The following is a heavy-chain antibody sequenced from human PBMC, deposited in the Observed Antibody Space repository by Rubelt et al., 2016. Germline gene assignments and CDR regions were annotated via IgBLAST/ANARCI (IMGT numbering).Heavy chain of an antibody. J-gene: IGHJ4*02. V-gene: IGHV3-30*18. CDR2: ILYDGSNK. CDR1: GFTFSSYG. CDR3: AKARVPMTY. Sequence: RHGRSLRLSCAASGFTFSSYGMHWVRQAPGKGLEWVAVILYDGSNKYYADSVKGRFTISRDNSKNTLYLQMNSLRAEDTAVYYCAKARVPMTYWGQGTLVTVSS.